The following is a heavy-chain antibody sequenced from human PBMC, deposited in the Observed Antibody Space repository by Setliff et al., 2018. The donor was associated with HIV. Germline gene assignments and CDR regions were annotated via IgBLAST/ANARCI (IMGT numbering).Heavy chain of an antibody. CDR2: ILPMFVIA. J-gene: IGHJ3*02. CDR3: ARVPEKPIAGLLTIWGAFDI. V-gene: IGHV1-69*13. CDR1: GGIIDRYA. Sequence: SVKVACKASGGIIDRYAISWVRQAPGQGLKWMGGILPMFVIANYAQNFQGRVTFTAEESTRTAYMEMNSLRSEDPVVYYCARVPEKPIAGLLTIWGAFDILCQGTLVTVSS. D-gene: IGHD2-21*02.